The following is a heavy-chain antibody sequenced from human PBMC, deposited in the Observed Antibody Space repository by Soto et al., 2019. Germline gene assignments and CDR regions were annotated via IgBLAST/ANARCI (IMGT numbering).Heavy chain of an antibody. CDR1: GFTVSSNY. J-gene: IGHJ6*02. CDR2: IYSGGST. V-gene: IGHV3-53*01. CDR3: ARDRRGQQLGDYYYYGMDV. D-gene: IGHD6-13*01. Sequence: VGSLRLSCAASGFTVSSNYMSWVRQAPGKGLEWVSVIYSGGSTYYADSVKGRFTISRDNSKNTLYLQMNSLRAEDTAVYYCARDRRGQQLGDYYYYGMDVWGQGTTVTVSS.